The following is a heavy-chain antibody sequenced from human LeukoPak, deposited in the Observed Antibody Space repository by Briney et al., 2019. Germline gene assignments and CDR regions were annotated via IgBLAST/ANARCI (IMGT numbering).Heavy chain of an antibody. Sequence: GGTLRLSCAASGFTFSSYGMSWVRQAPGKGLEWVSAISGSGGSTYYADSVKGRFTISRDNSKNTLYLQMNSLRAEDTAVYYCARARITMVRGRGYYMDVWGKGTTVTVSS. CDR1: GFTFSSYG. J-gene: IGHJ6*03. V-gene: IGHV3-23*01. CDR3: ARARITMVRGRGYYMDV. CDR2: ISGSGGST. D-gene: IGHD3-10*01.